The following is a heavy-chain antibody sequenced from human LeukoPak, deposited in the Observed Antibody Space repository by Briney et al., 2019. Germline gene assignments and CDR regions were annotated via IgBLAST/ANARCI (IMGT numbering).Heavy chain of an antibody. D-gene: IGHD3-10*01. CDR3: TRDSQGSGIYSVDS. CDR2: IRNKANSYTT. CDR1: GFTFSDHY. V-gene: IGHV3-72*01. J-gene: IGHJ4*02. Sequence: GGSLRLSCAASGFTFSDHYMDWVRQAPGKGLEWVGRIRNKANSYTTEYAAPVKGRFTIFGDNAKKSLFLQMNSLRAEDTAVYYCTRDSQGSGIYSVDSWGQGTLVTVSS.